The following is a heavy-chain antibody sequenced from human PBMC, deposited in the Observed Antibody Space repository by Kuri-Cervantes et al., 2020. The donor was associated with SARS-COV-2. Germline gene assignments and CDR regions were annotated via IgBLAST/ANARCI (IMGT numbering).Heavy chain of an antibody. CDR3: ARAGTYYYDSSRHYFDY. D-gene: IGHD3-22*01. CDR1: GYTFTSYA. J-gene: IGHJ4*02. V-gene: IGHV1-3*01. Sequence: ASVKVSCKASGYTFTSYAMHWVRQAPGQRLEWMGWINAGNGNTKYSQKFQGRVTITTDTSTSTAYMELRSLRSDDTAVYYCARAGTYYYDSSRHYFDYWGQGTLVTVSS. CDR2: INAGNGNT.